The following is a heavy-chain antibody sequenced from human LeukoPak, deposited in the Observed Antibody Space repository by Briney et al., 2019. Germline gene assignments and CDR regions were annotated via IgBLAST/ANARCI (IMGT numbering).Heavy chain of an antibody. V-gene: IGHV3-7*01. CDR3: ARDTEAVWGSYLTPAFDY. D-gene: IGHD3-16*02. Sequence: GVSLRLSCAASGFTFSSYWMSWVRQAPGKGLEWVANIKQDGSEKYYVDSVKGRFTISRDNAKNSLYLQMNSLRAEDTAVYYCARDTEAVWGSYLTPAFDYWGQGTLVTVSS. CDR1: GFTFSSYW. CDR2: IKQDGSEK. J-gene: IGHJ4*02.